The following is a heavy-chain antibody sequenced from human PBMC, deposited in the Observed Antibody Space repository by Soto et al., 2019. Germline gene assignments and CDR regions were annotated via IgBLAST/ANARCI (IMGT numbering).Heavy chain of an antibody. Sequence: GSLRISCAASGFTLSSYSMNWVRQAPGKGLEWVSSISSSSSYIYYADSVKGRFTISRDNAKNSLYLQMNSLRAEDTAVYYCARARFLGNVDYWGQGTLVTVS. D-gene: IGHD3-16*01. CDR2: ISSSSSYI. CDR3: ARARFLGNVDY. V-gene: IGHV3-21*01. CDR1: GFTLSSYS. J-gene: IGHJ4*02.